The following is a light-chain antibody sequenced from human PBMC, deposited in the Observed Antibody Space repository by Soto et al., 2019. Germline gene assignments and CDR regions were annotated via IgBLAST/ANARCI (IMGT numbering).Light chain of an antibody. CDR1: QSISTR. V-gene: IGKV1-5*01. J-gene: IGKJ1*01. CDR3: QQYNSYST. Sequence: DIQMTQSPSTLSASVGDRVTITCRASQSISTRLAWYQQKPGKAPKLLLYDASSLESGVPSRFSGSASGTEFTLTISSLQPDDFATYYCQQYNSYSTFGQGTKVEIK. CDR2: DAS.